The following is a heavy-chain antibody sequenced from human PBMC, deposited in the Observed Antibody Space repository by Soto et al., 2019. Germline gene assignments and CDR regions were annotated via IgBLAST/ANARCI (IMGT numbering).Heavy chain of an antibody. Sequence: AVKVSCKASGGTFSSYAISWVRQAPGQGLEWMGGIIPIFGTANYAQKFQGRVTITADESTSTAYMELSSLRSEDTAVYYCVPYYYDSSGYQAPDTGRADFSGQGPTVTVSS. J-gene: IGHJ6*02. CDR1: GGTFSSYA. CDR2: IIPIFGTA. D-gene: IGHD3-22*01. V-gene: IGHV1-69*13. CDR3: VPYYYDSSGYQAPDTGRADF.